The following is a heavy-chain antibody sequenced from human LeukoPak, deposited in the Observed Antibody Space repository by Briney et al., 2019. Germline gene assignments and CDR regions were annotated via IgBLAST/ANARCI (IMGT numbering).Heavy chain of an antibody. CDR3: ARSYGDGYYYYMDV. D-gene: IGHD4-17*01. J-gene: IGHJ6*03. CDR1: GGSISSYY. CDR2: IYYSGST. Sequence: SETLSLTCTVSGGSISSYYWSWIRQPPGKGLEWIGYIYYSGSTNYNPSLKSRVTISVDTSKNQFSLKLSSVTAADTAVYYCARSYGDGYYYYMDVWGKGTTATVSS. V-gene: IGHV4-59*01.